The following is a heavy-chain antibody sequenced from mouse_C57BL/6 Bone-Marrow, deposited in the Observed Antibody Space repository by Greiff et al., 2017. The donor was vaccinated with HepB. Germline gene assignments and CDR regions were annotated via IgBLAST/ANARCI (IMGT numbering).Heavy chain of an antibody. CDR3: AGDRGGPYAKDY. J-gene: IGHJ4*01. CDR2: ITHSGET. CDR1: GFPITSGYY. D-gene: IGHD3-1*01. V-gene: IGHV12-3*01. Sequence: VQRVESGPGLVKPSQSLFLTCSITGFPITSGYYWIWIRQSPGKPLEWMGYITHSGETFYNPSLQSPISITRETSKNQFFLQLNSVTTEDTAMYYCAGDRGGPYAKDYWGQGTSVTVSS.